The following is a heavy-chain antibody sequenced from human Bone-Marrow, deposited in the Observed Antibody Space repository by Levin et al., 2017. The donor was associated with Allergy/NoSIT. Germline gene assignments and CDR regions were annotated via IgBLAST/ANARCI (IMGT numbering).Heavy chain of an antibody. D-gene: IGHD3-22*01. V-gene: IGHV3-30-3*01. CDR1: GFTFSSYA. CDR2: ISYDGSTK. CDR3: ARDHRRSGYPDAFDI. Sequence: GESLKISCAASGFTFSSYAMNWVRQAPGKGLEWVAVISYDGSTKYYADSVKGRFTISRDNSKNTLYLQTNSLRPDDTAVYYCARDHRRSGYPDAFDIWGQGTMVTVSS. J-gene: IGHJ3*02.